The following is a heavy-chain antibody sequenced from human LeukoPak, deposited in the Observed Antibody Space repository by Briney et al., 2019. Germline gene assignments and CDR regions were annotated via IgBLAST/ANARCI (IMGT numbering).Heavy chain of an antibody. Sequence: PGGSLRLSCAASGFTFNNYAMTWVRQAPGKGLEWVSTIIGSGGSTDYADSVKGRFTISRDNSKDTLFLQMDSLRVEDTAVYYCATFCSGGDCYSFALWGQGTLVTVSS. V-gene: IGHV3-23*01. CDR2: IIGSGGST. CDR1: GFTFNNYA. D-gene: IGHD2-15*01. CDR3: ATFCSGGDCYSFAL. J-gene: IGHJ5*02.